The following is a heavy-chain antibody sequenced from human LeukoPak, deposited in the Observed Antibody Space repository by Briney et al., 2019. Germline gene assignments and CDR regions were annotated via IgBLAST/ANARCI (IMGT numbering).Heavy chain of an antibody. D-gene: IGHD6-13*01. CDR3: VTQQLVTGRDY. Sequence: GGSLRLSCAASGFTVSSNYMSWVRQAPGKGLEWVSVIYSGGGTYYADSVKGRFTISRDNSKNTPYLQMNSLRAEGTAVYYCVTQQLVTGRDYWGQGTLVTVSS. V-gene: IGHV3-66*02. CDR2: IYSGGGT. J-gene: IGHJ4*02. CDR1: GFTVSSNY.